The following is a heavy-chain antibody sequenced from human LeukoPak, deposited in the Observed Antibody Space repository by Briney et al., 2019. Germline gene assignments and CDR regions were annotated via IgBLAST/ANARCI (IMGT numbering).Heavy chain of an antibody. CDR1: GGSFSGYY. CDR3: ARGPTYYDFWSGYYH. CDR2: INHSGST. V-gene: IGHV4-34*01. D-gene: IGHD3-3*01. Sequence: PSETLSLTCAVYGGSFSGYYWSWIRQPPGKGLEWIGEINHSGSTNYNPSLKSRVTISVDTSKNQFSLKPSSVTAADTAVYYCARGPTYYDFWSGYYHWGQGTLVTVSS. J-gene: IGHJ5*02.